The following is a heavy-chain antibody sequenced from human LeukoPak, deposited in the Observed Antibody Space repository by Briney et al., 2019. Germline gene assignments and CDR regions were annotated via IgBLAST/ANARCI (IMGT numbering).Heavy chain of an antibody. Sequence: GGSLRLSCAASGFSFNSYSMNWVRQAPGKGLEWVSYISSSSNTIYYVDSVKGRFTISRDNAKNSLYLQMNSLRDEDTAVYYCVRGKGGSDYNGMDVWGQGTTVTVSS. V-gene: IGHV3-48*02. D-gene: IGHD4/OR15-4a*01. CDR1: GFSFNSYS. CDR3: VRGKGGSDYNGMDV. J-gene: IGHJ6*02. CDR2: ISSSSNTI.